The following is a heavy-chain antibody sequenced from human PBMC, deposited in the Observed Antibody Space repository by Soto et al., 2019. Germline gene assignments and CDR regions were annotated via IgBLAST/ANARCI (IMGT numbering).Heavy chain of an antibody. CDR3: ARDVPYYDFWSGPPAHDETPHDYYYYYGMDV. CDR2: INHSGST. V-gene: IGHV4-34*01. J-gene: IGHJ6*02. Sequence: SETLSLTCAVYGGSFSGYYWSWIRQPPGKGLEWIGEINHSGSTNYNPSLKSRVTISVDTSKNQFSLKLSSVTAADTAVYYCARDVPYYDFWSGPPAHDETPHDYYYYYGMDVWGQGTTVTVSS. D-gene: IGHD3-3*01. CDR1: GGSFSGYY.